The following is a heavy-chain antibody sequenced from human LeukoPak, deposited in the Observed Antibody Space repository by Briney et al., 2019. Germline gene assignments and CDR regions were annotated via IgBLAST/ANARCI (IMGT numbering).Heavy chain of an antibody. J-gene: IGHJ6*03. CDR1: GYTFTGYY. CDR3: ARDGWIQLWLRNYCYMDV. D-gene: IGHD5-18*01. CDR2: INPNSGGT. Sequence: ASVKVSCKASGYTFTGYYMHWVRQAPGQGLEWMGRINPNSGGTNYAQKFQGRVTMTRDTSISTAYMELSRLRSDDTAVYYCARDGWIQLWLRNYCYMDVWGKGTTVTVSS. V-gene: IGHV1-2*06.